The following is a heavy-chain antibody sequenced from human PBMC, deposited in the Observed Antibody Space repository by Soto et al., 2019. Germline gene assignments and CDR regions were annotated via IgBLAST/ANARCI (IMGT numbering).Heavy chain of an antibody. CDR3: AMSGYSSSWYPWKWFDP. CDR1: GFTFSSYA. J-gene: IGHJ5*02. D-gene: IGHD6-13*01. V-gene: IGHV3-23*01. CDR2: ISGSGGST. Sequence: GSLRLSCAASGFTFSSYAMGWVRQAPGKGLEWVSAISGSGGSTYYADSVKGRFTISRDNSKNTLYLQMNSLRAEDTAVYYCAMSGYSSSWYPWKWFDPWGQGTLVTVSS.